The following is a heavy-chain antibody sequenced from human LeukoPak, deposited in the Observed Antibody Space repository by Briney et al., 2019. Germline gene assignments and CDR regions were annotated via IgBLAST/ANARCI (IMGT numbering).Heavy chain of an antibody. D-gene: IGHD4-23*01. CDR3: ARGGGYYYMDV. CDR1: GASISSTTYY. V-gene: IGHV4-39*07. Sequence: PSETLSLTCTVSGASISSTTYYWGWIRQPPRKGLEWIASIYYSGSTYYNPSLKSRVTISVDTSKNQFSLKVSSVTAADTALYYCARGGGYYYMDVWGKGSTVTVSS. J-gene: IGHJ6*03. CDR2: IYYSGST.